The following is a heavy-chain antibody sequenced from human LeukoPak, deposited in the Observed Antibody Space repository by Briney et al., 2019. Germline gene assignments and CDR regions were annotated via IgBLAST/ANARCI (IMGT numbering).Heavy chain of an antibody. CDR3: ARSTDPYYYDSSARKAGGYYFDY. CDR2: IYYSGST. J-gene: IGHJ4*02. CDR1: GGSLSSYS. D-gene: IGHD3-22*01. Sequence: PSETLSLTCPVSGGSLSSYSWSWIRQPPGKGQEWIGHIYYSGSTNYNPSLKSRVTISVDTSKNQFSVKLSSVTAADTAVYYCARSTDPYYYDSSARKAGGYYFDYWGQGTLVTVSS. V-gene: IGHV4-59*12.